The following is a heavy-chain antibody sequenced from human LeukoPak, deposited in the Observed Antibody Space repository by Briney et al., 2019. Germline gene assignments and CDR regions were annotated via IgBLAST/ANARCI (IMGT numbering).Heavy chain of an antibody. CDR3: ARHGSGSSGSFQYYDY. J-gene: IGHJ4*02. CDR2: IFYSGST. CDR1: GGSMNSYY. V-gene: IGHV4-59*08. Sequence: SETLSLTCTVSGGSMNSYYWSWIRQPPGKGLEWIGYIFYSGSTNYNPSLKSRVTISVDTSKNQFSLRLSSVTAADTAVYYCARHGSGSSGSFQYYDYWGQGTLVTVSS. D-gene: IGHD6-19*01.